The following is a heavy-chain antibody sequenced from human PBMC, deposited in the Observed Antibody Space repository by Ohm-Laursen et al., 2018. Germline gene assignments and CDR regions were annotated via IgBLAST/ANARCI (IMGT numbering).Heavy chain of an antibody. J-gene: IGHJ4*02. CDR2: ISGSGHST. Sequence: SLRLSCSASGFTFSSYAMTWVRQVPGKGLEWVSTISGSGHSTHYADSVKGRFTISKDNSKNTLYLHMNSLRAENTAVYYCAKGDFRADSWGQGTLVTVSS. CDR3: AKGDFRADS. V-gene: IGHV3-23*01. CDR1: GFTFSSYA. D-gene: IGHD3/OR15-3a*01.